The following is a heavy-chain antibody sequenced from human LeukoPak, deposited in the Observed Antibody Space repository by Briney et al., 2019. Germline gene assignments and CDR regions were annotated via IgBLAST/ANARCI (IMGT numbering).Heavy chain of an antibody. Sequence: GGSLRLSCAASGFTFSSYAMTWVRQAPGKGLEWVANIKEDGSEEYYVDSVKGRFTISRDNTKNSLYLQMNSLRAEDTAVYYCARDPAAWDYWGQGTLVTVSS. CDR3: ARDPAAWDY. CDR1: GFTFSSYA. D-gene: IGHD6-13*01. V-gene: IGHV3-7*01. CDR2: IKEDGSEE. J-gene: IGHJ4*02.